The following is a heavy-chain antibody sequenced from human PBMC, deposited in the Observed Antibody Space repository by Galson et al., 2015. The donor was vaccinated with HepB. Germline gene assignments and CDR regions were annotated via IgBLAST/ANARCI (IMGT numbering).Heavy chain of an antibody. Sequence: SETLSLTCTVSGGSISSSNWWSWVRQPPGKGLEWLGEIYHRGNTNYNPSLKSRVTLSVDKSKNHFSLRLSSVTAADTAVYYCAKHRDDYNSFDDSWGQGTLVTVSS. CDR1: GGSISSSNW. CDR3: AKHRDDYNSFDDS. CDR2: IYHRGNT. V-gene: IGHV4-4*02. D-gene: IGHD5-24*01. J-gene: IGHJ4*02.